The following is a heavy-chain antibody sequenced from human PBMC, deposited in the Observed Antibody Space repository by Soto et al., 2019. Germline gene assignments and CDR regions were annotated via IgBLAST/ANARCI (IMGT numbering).Heavy chain of an antibody. CDR3: ATAAGSGGYDSAY. V-gene: IGHV3-33*01. CDR1: GFTFSSYG. CDR2: IWYDGSNK. J-gene: IGHJ4*02. Sequence: QVQLVESGGGVVQPGRSLRLSCAASGFTFSSYGMNWVRQAPGKGLEWVAVIWYDGSNKNYADSVKGRFTISRDNSKNKVYLQINSLGAEDTAVDPGATAAGSGGYDSAYWGRRSLDTVSS. D-gene: IGHD5-12*01.